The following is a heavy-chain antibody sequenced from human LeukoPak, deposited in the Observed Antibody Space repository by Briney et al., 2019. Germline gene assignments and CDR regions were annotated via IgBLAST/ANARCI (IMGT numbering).Heavy chain of an antibody. J-gene: IGHJ2*01. CDR1: GFTFSSFW. V-gene: IGHV3-7*03. CDR3: AKDMGSTVTTWYFDL. CDR2: IKQDGSDK. Sequence: GGSLRLSCAASGFTFSSFWMNWVRQAPGKGLEWVANIKQDGSDKHYVDSVKGRFTISRDNAKNSLYLQMNSLRAEDTALYYCAKDMGSTVTTWYFDLWGRGTLVTVSS. D-gene: IGHD4-17*01.